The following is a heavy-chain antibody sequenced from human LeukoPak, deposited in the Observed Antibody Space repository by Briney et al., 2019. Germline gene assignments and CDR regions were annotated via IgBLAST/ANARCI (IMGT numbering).Heavy chain of an antibody. D-gene: IGHD2-8*01. CDR1: GFTFSSYG. Sequence: GGSLRLSCAASGFTFSSYGMHWVRQAPGKGLEWVSAISGSGGSTYYADSVKGRFTISRDNSKNTLYLQMNSLRAEDTAVYYCARDLSLRLIPDFWGRGTLVTVSS. CDR3: ARDLSLRLIPDF. V-gene: IGHV3-23*01. CDR2: ISGSGGST. J-gene: IGHJ4*02.